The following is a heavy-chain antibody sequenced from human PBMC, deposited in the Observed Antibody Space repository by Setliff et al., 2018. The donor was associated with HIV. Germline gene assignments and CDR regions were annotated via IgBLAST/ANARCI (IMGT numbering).Heavy chain of an antibody. CDR1: GYSISSGYY. J-gene: IGHJ4*02. V-gene: IGHV4-38-2*01. CDR3: ARQPGGNYYPAYSDY. Sequence: SETLSLTCVVSGYSISSGYYWGWIRQPPGKGLEWIGSTYHSGNTYYNPSLKSRVTVSVDTAKNQFSLKLRSVTAADTAVYYCARQPGGNYYPAYSDYWGQGTLVTVSS. CDR2: TYHSGNT. D-gene: IGHD1-26*01.